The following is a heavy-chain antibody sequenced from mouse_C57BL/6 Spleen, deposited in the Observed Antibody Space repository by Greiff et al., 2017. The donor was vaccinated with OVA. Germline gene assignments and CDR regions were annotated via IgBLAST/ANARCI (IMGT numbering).Heavy chain of an antibody. CDR3: ARRQDDYDGAWFAY. J-gene: IGHJ3*01. D-gene: IGHD2-4*01. CDR2: INPSTGGT. Sequence: VQLKESGPELVKPGASVKISCKASGYSFTGYYMNWVKQSPEKSLEWIGEINPSTGGTTYNQKFKAKATLTVDKSSSTAYMQLKSLTSEDSAVYYCARRQDDYDGAWFAYWGQGTLVTVSA. CDR1: GYSFTGYY. V-gene: IGHV1-42*01.